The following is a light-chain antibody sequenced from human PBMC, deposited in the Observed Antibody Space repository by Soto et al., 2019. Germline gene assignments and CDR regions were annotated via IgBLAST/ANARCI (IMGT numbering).Light chain of an antibody. CDR1: SSNIGSNY. V-gene: IGLV1-47*01. Sequence: QSVLTQSPSASGTPGQRVTISCSGSSSNIGSNYAYWYRQLPGTAPKVLIYRNNQRPSGVPDRFSGSKSGTSASLAIGGLRSEDEADYYCATWDDSLSGYVFGTGTKVTVL. CDR2: RNN. CDR3: ATWDDSLSGYV. J-gene: IGLJ1*01.